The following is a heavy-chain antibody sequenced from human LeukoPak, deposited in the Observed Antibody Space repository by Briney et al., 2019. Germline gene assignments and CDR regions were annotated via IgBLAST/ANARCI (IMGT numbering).Heavy chain of an antibody. D-gene: IGHD3-3*01. CDR1: GYTFTSYG. CDR3: ARDLRAYYDFWSGYYAPLDY. J-gene: IGHJ4*02. CDR2: ISAYNGNT. V-gene: IGHV1-18*01. Sequence: ASVKVSCKASGYTFTSYGISWVRQAPGQGLEWMGWISAYNGNTNYAQKLQGRVTMTTDTSTSTAYMELRSLRSDDTAVYYCARDLRAYYDFWSGYYAPLDYWGQGTLVTVSS.